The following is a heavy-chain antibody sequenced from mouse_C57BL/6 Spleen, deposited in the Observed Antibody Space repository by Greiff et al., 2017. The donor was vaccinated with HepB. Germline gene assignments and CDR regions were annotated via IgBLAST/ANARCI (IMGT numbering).Heavy chain of an antibody. V-gene: IGHV1-64*01. Sequence: VQLQQSGAELVKPGASVKLPCKASGYTFTSYWMHWVKQRPGQGLEWIGMIHPNSGSTNYNEKFKSKATLTVDKSSSTAYMQLSSLTSEDSAVYYCARGGDYGYFDVWGTGTTVTVSS. CDR1: GYTFTSYW. CDR2: IHPNSGST. CDR3: ARGGDYGYFDV. J-gene: IGHJ1*03.